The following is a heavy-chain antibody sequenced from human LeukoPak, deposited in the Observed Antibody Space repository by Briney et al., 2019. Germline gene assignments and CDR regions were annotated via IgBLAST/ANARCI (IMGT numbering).Heavy chain of an antibody. D-gene: IGHD3-10*01. CDR3: ARVRKLRTRGVMDPLDY. CDR1: GFTSYDYL. CDR2: IQQDGSEK. J-gene: IGHJ4*02. V-gene: IGHV3-7*01. Sequence: VGSLRLSSAASGFTSYDYLLTWVRVAPGKGLEWVANIQQDGSEKYYVDSVKGRFIISRDNAKNSLYLQMNSLRAEDTAVYYCARVRKLRTRGVMDPLDYWGQGTLVTVSS.